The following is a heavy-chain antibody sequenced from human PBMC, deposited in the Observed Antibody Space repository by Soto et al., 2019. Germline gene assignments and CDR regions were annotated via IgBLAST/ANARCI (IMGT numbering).Heavy chain of an antibody. J-gene: IGHJ5*02. D-gene: IGHD6-13*01. V-gene: IGHV3-30-3*01. CDR2: ISYDGSNK. CDR1: GFTFSSYA. Sequence: GGSLRLSCAASGFTFSSYAMHWVRQAPGKGLEWVAVISYDGSNKYYADSVKGRFTISRDNPKNTLYLQMNSLRAEDTAVYYCARDRRVAAAHQFDPWGQGTLVTVSS. CDR3: ARDRRVAAAHQFDP.